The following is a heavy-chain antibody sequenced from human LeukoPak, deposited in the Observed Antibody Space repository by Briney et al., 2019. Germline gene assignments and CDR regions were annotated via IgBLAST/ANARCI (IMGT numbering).Heavy chain of an antibody. V-gene: IGHV3-49*04. D-gene: IGHD3-3*01. CDR2: IRSKAYGGTT. J-gene: IGHJ5*02. Sequence: PGGSLRLSCTASGFTFGDYAMSWVRQAPGKGLEWVGFIRSKAYGGTTEYAASVKGRFTISRDDSKSIAYLQMNSLKTEDTAVYYCTRVPSSGTEWFGLNLWGQGTLVTVSS. CDR1: GFTFGDYA. CDR3: TRVPSSGTEWFGLNL.